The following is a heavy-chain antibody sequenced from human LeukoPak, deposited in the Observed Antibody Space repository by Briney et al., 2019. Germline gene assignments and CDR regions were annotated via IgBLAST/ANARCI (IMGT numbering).Heavy chain of an antibody. J-gene: IGHJ5*02. V-gene: IGHV1-69*04. CDR2: IIPILGIA. CDR1: GHTFTGYH. CDR3: ARETVAAAGTRDWFDP. Sequence: ASVKVSCKASGHTFTGYHMHWVRQAPGQGLEWMGRIIPILGIANYAQKFQGRVTITADKSTSTAYMELSSLRSEDTAVYYCARETVAAAGTRDWFDPWGQGTLVTVSS. D-gene: IGHD6-13*01.